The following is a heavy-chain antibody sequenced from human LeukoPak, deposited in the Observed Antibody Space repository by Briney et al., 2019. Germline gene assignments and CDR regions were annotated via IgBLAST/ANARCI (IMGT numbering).Heavy chain of an antibody. CDR2: IYHSGST. D-gene: IGHD5-18*01. V-gene: IGHV4-4*02. CDR1: GGSISSSNW. Sequence: PSGTLSLTCAVSGGSISSSNWWSWVRQPPGKGLEWIGEIYHSGSTNYNPSLKSRVTISVDKSKNQFSLKLSFVTAADTAVYYCARGRYSYGPHYFDYWGQGTLVTVSS. J-gene: IGHJ4*02. CDR3: ARGRYSYGPHYFDY.